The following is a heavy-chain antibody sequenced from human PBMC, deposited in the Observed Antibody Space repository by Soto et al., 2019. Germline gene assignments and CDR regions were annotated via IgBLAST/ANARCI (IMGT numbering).Heavy chain of an antibody. CDR3: ARVSSTVTTKYYYYMDV. Sequence: PSETLSLTCAVYGGSFSGYYWSWIRQPPGKGLEWIGEINHSGSTNYNPSLKSRVTISVDTSKNQFSLKLSSVTAADTAVYYCARVSSTVTTKYYYYMDVWGKGTTVTVSS. CDR2: INHSGST. V-gene: IGHV4-34*01. CDR1: GGSFSGYY. D-gene: IGHD4-4*01. J-gene: IGHJ6*03.